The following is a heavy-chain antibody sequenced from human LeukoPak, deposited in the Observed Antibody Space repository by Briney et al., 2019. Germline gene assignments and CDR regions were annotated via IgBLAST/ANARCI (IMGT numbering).Heavy chain of an antibody. Sequence: SETLSLTCAVSGYSISSGYYWGWIRQPPGKGLEWIGSIYHSGSTYYNPSLKSRVTISVDTSKNQFSLKLRSVTAADTAVYYCARLVGFDIVVVPAAMSYWFDPWGQGTLVTVSS. CDR2: IYHSGST. CDR1: GYSISSGYY. V-gene: IGHV4-38-2*01. D-gene: IGHD2-2*01. J-gene: IGHJ5*02. CDR3: ARLVGFDIVVVPAAMSYWFDP.